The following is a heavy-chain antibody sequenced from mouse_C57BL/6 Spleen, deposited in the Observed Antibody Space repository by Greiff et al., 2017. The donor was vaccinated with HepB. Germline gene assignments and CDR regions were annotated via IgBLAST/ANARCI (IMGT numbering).Heavy chain of an antibody. CDR1: GYSFTGYF. CDR3: ARDGSLFAY. D-gene: IGHD1-1*01. V-gene: IGHV1-20*01. CDR2: INPYNGDT. J-gene: IGHJ3*01. Sequence: DVQLQESGPELVKPGDSVKISCKASGYSFTGYFMNWVMQSHGKSLEWIGRINPYNGDTFYNQKFKGKATLTVDKSSSTAHMELRSLTSEDSAVYYCARDGSLFAYWGQGTLVTVSA.